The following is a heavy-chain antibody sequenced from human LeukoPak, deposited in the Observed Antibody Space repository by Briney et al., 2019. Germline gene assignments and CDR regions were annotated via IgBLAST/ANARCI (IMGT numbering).Heavy chain of an antibody. CDR3: AKAHGSGNYYFYYMDI. CDR2: ITGGADST. V-gene: IGHV3-43*02. J-gene: IGHJ6*03. D-gene: IGHD3-10*01. Sequence: GGSLRLSCAASGFTFDDYAMHWVRQAPGKGLEWVSLITGGADSTYYADSVKGRFTSSRDNSKNSLYLQMNSLRTEDTALYYCAKAHGSGNYYFYYMDIWGKGTTVTVSS. CDR1: GFTFDDYA.